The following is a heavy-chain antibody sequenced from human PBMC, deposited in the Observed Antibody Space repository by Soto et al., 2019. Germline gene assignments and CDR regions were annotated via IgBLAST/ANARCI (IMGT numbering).Heavy chain of an antibody. CDR1: GGSISSSSYY. J-gene: IGHJ6*02. V-gene: IGHV4-39*01. CDR2: IYYSGST. Sequence: SETLSLTCTVSGGSISSSSYYWGWIRQPPGKGLEWIGSIYYSGSTYYNPSLKSRVTISVDTSKNQFSLKLSSVTAADTAVYYCAGSPGLIAAPSYYYYGMDVWGQGTTVTVSS. D-gene: IGHD6-13*01. CDR3: AGSPGLIAAPSYYYYGMDV.